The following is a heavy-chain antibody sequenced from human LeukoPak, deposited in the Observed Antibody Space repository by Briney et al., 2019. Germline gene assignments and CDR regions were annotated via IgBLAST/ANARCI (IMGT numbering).Heavy chain of an antibody. D-gene: IGHD4-17*01. CDR2: ISSSGSTI. Sequence: SGGSLRLSCAASGFTLSSYEMNWVRQAPGKGLEWVSYISSSGSTIYYADSVKGRFTISRDNAKNSLYLQMNSLIAEDTAVYYCAREGALTVTKDAFDIWGQGTMVTVSS. J-gene: IGHJ3*02. V-gene: IGHV3-48*03. CDR3: AREGALTVTKDAFDI. CDR1: GFTLSSYE.